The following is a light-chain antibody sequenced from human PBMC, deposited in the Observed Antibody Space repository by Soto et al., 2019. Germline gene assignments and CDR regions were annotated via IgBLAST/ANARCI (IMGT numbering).Light chain of an antibody. CDR2: DAS. CDR3: QQFSSYPLT. J-gene: IGKJ4*01. Sequence: EIVLTQSPATLSLSPGERATLSCRASQSVSRYLAWYQQKPGQAPRLLIYDASSRATGIPDRFSGGGSGTDFTPTISRLEPEDFAVYYCQQFSSYPLTFGGGTKVDI. V-gene: IGKV3-20*01. CDR1: QSVSRY.